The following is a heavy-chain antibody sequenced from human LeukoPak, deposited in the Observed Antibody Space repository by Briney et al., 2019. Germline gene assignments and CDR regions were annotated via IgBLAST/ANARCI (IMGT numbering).Heavy chain of an antibody. D-gene: IGHD3-10*01. Sequence: PGGSLRLSCAASGFTFSRYAMNWVRQAPGKGLEWVSYISSSSSTIYYADSVKGRFTISRDNAKNSLYLQMNSLRDEDTAVYYCARDSITMVRGVNFDYWGQGTLVTVSS. CDR1: GFTFSRYA. J-gene: IGHJ4*02. V-gene: IGHV3-48*02. CDR2: ISSSSSTI. CDR3: ARDSITMVRGVNFDY.